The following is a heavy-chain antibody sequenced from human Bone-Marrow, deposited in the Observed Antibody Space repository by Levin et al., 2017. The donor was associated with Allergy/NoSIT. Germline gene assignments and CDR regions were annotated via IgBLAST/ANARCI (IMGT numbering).Heavy chain of an antibody. CDR2: MNPDNGAT. J-gene: IGHJ4*02. D-gene: IGHD3-16*01. CDR1: GYTFRTYD. CDR3: ARGRGDYYAGNDYPIPTH. V-gene: IGHV1-8*01. Sequence: GGSLRLSCKASGYTFRTYDISWVRQATGQGLEWMGWMNPDNGATAYAQQFQGRVTMTRNTSITTAYLELSSLRSEDTAVYYCARGRGDYYAGNDYPIPTHWGQGTQVTVSS.